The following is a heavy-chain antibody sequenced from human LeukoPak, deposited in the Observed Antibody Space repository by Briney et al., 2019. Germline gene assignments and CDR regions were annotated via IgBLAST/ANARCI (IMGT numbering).Heavy chain of an antibody. CDR1: GFDFSSNW. D-gene: IGHD2-8*01. J-gene: IGHJ4*02. CDR2: IKGDGIST. CDR3: TKKKWFPRFYFDP. Sequence: GGSLRLSCAASGFDFSSNWMHWVRHAPGQGLVWVSRIKGDGISTNYADSVKGRFTISRDIAKNTLYLQMNSLRAEDTAVYSCTKKKWFPRFYFDPWGKGTLVTV. V-gene: IGHV3-74*01.